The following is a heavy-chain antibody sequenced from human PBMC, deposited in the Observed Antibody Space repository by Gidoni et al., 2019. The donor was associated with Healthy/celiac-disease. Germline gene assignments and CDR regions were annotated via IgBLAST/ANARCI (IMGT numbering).Heavy chain of an antibody. CDR1: VYSFTSYW. V-gene: IGHV5-10-1*03. CDR2: IDPSDSYT. CDR3: ARHVRGPSRMDV. J-gene: IGHJ6*02. D-gene: IGHD5-12*01. Sequence: EVQLVQSGAEVKKPGESLRISCKGSVYSFTSYWISWVRQMPGKGLEWMGRIDPSDSYTNYSPSFQGHVTISADKSISTAYLQWSSLKASDTAMYYCARHVRGPSRMDVWGQGTTVTVSS.